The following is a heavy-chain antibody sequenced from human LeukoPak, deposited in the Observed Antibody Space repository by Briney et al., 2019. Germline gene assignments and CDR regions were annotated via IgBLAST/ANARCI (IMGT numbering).Heavy chain of an antibody. J-gene: IGHJ5*02. CDR1: GFTFSSYA. CDR3: AKAPSLRNVLATGWFEP. CDR2: ISGIGGST. Sequence: GGSLRLSCGASGFTFSSYAMSCVRQAPGKGVERVSAISGIGGSTCYADSVKGRFNISRDNSKHTLYLHMNSLRAEDTAVYYCAKAPSLRNVLATGWFEPWGQGTLVTVSS. V-gene: IGHV3-23*01. D-gene: IGHD5-12*01.